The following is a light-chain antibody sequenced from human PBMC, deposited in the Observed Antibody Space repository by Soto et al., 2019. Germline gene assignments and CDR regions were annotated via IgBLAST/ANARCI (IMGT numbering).Light chain of an antibody. CDR1: SSDVGGYNY. J-gene: IGLJ2*01. CDR2: DVS. CDR3: SSYTSSSTVV. V-gene: IGLV2-14*03. Sequence: QSALTRPASVSGSPGQSITISCTGSSSDVGGYNYVSWYQHHPGKAPKLMIYDVSNRPSGVSNRFSGSNSGNTASLTISGLQAEDEADYYCSSYTSSSTVVFGGGTKLTVL.